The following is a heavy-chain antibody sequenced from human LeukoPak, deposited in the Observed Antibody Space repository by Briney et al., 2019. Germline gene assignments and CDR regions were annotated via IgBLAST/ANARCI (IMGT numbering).Heavy chain of an antibody. CDR3: ARGPSYVVTFGGVINWFDP. Sequence: ASVKVSCKASGDTFTSYDINCVRQATGQGLECMGWMNPNSGNTGYAQKFQGRVAMTRNASISTAYMELSSLRSEDTAVYYCARGPSYVVTFGGVINWFDPWGQGTLVTVSS. J-gene: IGHJ5*02. CDR1: GDTFTSYD. D-gene: IGHD3-16*01. CDR2: MNPNSGNT. V-gene: IGHV1-8*01.